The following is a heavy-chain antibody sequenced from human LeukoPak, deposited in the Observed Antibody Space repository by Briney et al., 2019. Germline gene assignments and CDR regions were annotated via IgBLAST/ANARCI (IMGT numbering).Heavy chain of an antibody. Sequence: GGSLRLSCAVSRFTFSDYWMRWVRQAPGKGLEWVAAINKDGSEKQYVDSVKGRFTISRDNAKNLVYLQMTSLGAEDTAVYYCATYTQYFGAPGGADYWGLGTLVTVSS. CDR3: ATYTQYFGAPGGADY. CDR2: INKDGSEK. CDR1: RFTFSDYW. V-gene: IGHV3-7*01. J-gene: IGHJ4*02. D-gene: IGHD2-8*02.